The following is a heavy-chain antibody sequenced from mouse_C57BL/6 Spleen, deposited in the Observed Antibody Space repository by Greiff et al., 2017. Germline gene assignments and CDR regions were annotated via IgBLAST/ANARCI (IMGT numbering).Heavy chain of an antibody. CDR3: ARARILCKGYYYSIDD. CDR2: IYPGDGDT. Sequence: QVQLQQSGPELVKPGASVKISCKASGYAFSSSWMNWVKQRPGQGLEWIGRIYPGDGDTNYNGKFKGKATLTADKSSRTAYMQLSSLTSEDSAVYFCARARILCKGYYYSIDDWGQGTSVTVSS. CDR1: GYAFSSSW. J-gene: IGHJ4*01. D-gene: IGHD1-1*02. V-gene: IGHV1-82*01.